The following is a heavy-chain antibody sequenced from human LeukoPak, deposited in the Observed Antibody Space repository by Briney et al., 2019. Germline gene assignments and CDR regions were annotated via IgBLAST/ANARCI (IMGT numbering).Heavy chain of an antibody. J-gene: IGHJ5*01. CDR1: GDLIIGAPYY. D-gene: IGHD1-26*01. V-gene: IGHV4-31*03. Sequence: PSETLSLTCSVSGDLIIGAPYYWSWVRQHPGKGLEWIAYTYYSGNTYYNPSLKGRTTLSVDTSKNQFSLNLTSVTAADTAVYFCARVVGSTSWFDSWGQGTLVTVSS. CDR2: TYYSGNT. CDR3: ARVVGSTSWFDS.